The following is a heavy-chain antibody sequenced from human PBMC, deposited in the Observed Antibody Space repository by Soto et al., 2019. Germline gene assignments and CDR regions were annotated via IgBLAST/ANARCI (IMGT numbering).Heavy chain of an antibody. CDR2: ISAYNGNT. CDR3: ARADYYDSSGYYWFCHFDY. D-gene: IGHD3-22*01. J-gene: IGHJ4*02. Sequence: ASVKVSCKASGYTFTSYGISWVRQAPGQGLEWMGWISAYNGNTNYAQKLQGRVTMTTDTSTSTAYMELRSLRSDDTAVYYCARADYYDSSGYYWFCHFDYWGQGTLVTVS. CDR1: GYTFTSYG. V-gene: IGHV1-18*01.